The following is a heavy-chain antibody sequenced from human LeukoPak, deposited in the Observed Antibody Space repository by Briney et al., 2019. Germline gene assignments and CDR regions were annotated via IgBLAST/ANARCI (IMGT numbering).Heavy chain of an antibody. CDR1: GGSISSYY. CDR2: IYYSGST. J-gene: IGHJ3*02. V-gene: IGHV4-59*01. Sequence: SGTLSLTCTVSGGSISSYYWSWIRQPPGKGLEWIGYIYYSGSTNYNPSLKSRVTISVDTSKNQFSLKLSSVTAADTAVYYCARARAGTDAFDIWGQGTMVTVSS. D-gene: IGHD1-1*01. CDR3: ARARAGTDAFDI.